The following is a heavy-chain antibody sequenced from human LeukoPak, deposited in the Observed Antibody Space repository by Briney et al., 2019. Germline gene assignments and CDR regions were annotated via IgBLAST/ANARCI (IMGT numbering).Heavy chain of an antibody. D-gene: IGHD3-22*01. CDR3: ARAEYYYDSSGYPLDY. CDR2: IYSGGST. CDR1: GFTVSSNY. V-gene: IGHV3-66*01. Sequence: GGPLRLSCAASGFTVSSNYMSWVRQAPGKGLEWVSVIYSGGSTYYADSVKGRFTISRDNSKNTLYLQMNSLRAEDTAVYYCARAEYYYDSSGYPLDYWGQGTLVTVSS. J-gene: IGHJ4*02.